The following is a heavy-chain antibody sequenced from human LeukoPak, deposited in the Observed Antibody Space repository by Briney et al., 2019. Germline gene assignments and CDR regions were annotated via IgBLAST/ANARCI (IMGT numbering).Heavy chain of an antibody. J-gene: IGHJ4*02. CDR2: ISYDGSNK. CDR3: ARVSGVVVPAAIPYYFDY. CDR1: GFTFSSYA. D-gene: IGHD2-2*02. V-gene: IGHV3-30-3*01. Sequence: GGSLRLSCAASGFTFSSYAMHWVRQAPDKGLEWVAVISYDGSNKYYADSVKGRFTISRDNSKNTLYLQMNSLRAEDTAVYYCARVSGVVVPAAIPYYFDYWGQGTLVTVSS.